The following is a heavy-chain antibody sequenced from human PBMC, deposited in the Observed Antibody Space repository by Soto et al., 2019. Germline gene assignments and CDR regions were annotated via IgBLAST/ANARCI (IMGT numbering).Heavy chain of an antibody. J-gene: IGHJ3*02. Sequence: GSLRLSCAASGFTFSSYSMNWVRQAPGKGLEWVSSISSSSSYIYYADSVKGRFTISRDNAKNSLYLQMNSLRAEDTAVYYCARSCGYSYVFDAFDIWGQGTTVTVSS. V-gene: IGHV3-21*01. CDR1: GFTFSSYS. CDR3: ARSCGYSYVFDAFDI. D-gene: IGHD5-18*01. CDR2: ISSSSSYI.